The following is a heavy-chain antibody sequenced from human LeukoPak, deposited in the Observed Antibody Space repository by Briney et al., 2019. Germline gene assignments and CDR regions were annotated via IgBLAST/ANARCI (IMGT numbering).Heavy chain of an antibody. V-gene: IGHV1-69*05. D-gene: IGHD1-7*01. CDR2: IIPIFGTA. J-gene: IGHJ4*02. Sequence: GASVKVSCKASGGTFSSYAISWVRQAPGQGLEWMGGIIPIFGTANYAQKFQGRATITTDESTSTAYMELSSLRSEDTAVYYCARRDITGTWFDYWGQGTLVTVSS. CDR1: GGTFSSYA. CDR3: ARRDITGTWFDY.